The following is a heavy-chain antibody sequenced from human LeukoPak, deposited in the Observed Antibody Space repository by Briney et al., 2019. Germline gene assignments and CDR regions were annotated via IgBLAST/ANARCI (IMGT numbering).Heavy chain of an antibody. V-gene: IGHV3-23*01. CDR3: ARDHIRENSSSSEVDY. CDR2: ISGSGGST. D-gene: IGHD6-6*01. Sequence: PGGSLRLSCAASGFTFSSYAMSWVRQAPGKGLEWVSAISGSGGSTYYADSVKGRFTISRDNSKNTLYLQMNSLRAEDTAVYYCARDHIRENSSSSEVDYWGQGTLVTVSS. CDR1: GFTFSSYA. J-gene: IGHJ4*02.